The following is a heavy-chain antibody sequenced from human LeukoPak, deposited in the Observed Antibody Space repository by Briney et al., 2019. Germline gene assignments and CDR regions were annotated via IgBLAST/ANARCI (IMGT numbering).Heavy chain of an antibody. D-gene: IGHD4-17*01. CDR2: INSDGSST. CDR1: GLAFSAYK. CDR3: ARRRDDYGDLY. J-gene: IGHJ4*02. Sequence: PGGSLRLSCAASGLAFSAYKMHWVRQAPRKGLVWVSRINSDGSSTSYADSVKGRFTISRDNAKNTLYLQMNSLRAEDTAVYYCARRRDDYGDLYWGQGTLVTVSS. V-gene: IGHV3-74*01.